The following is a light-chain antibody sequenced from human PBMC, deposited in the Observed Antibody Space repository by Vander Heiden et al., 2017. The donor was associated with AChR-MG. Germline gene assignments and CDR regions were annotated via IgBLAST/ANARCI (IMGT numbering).Light chain of an antibody. CDR2: GNK. CDR1: SSNIEAGYD. Sequence: QSVLTQPPSVSGAPGQRVTISCTGSSSNIEAGYDVYWYQHLPGPAPKLLMYGNKFRASGVPDRFSASKSATSASLTITGLQAEEEAHYYCQSDDNGLTGPVFGGGTKVTVL. J-gene: IGLJ2*01. V-gene: IGLV1-40*01. CDR3: QSDDNGLTGPV.